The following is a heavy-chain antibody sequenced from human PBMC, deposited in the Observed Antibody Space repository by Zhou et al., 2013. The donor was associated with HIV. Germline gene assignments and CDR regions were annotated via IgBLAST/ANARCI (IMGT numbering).Heavy chain of an antibody. CDR2: IIPIFGTA. CDR1: GYTFSSFA. D-gene: IGHD2-15*01. CDR3: ARGGYDCSGGSCYSPADY. Sequence: QVHLVQSGAEVTKPGASVRVSCRASGYTFSSFAISWVRQAPGQGLEWMGGIIPIFGTANYAQKFQGRVTITTDESTSTAYMELSNLRSEDTAVYYCARGGYDCSGGSCYSPADYWGQGTLV. J-gene: IGHJ4*02. V-gene: IGHV1-69*01.